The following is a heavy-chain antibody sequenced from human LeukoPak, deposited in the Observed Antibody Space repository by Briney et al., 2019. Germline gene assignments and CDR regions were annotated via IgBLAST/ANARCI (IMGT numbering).Heavy chain of an antibody. V-gene: IGHV1-69*05. D-gene: IGHD6-19*01. CDR1: GGTFSSYA. Sequence: GASVKVSCKASGGTFSSYAISWVRQAPGQGLEWMGGIIPMFGTANYAQKVQGRVTITTDESTSTAYMELSSLRSEDTAVYYCARGSADISGPYYYYYYMDVWGKGTTVTVSS. CDR3: ARGSADISGPYYYYYYMDV. J-gene: IGHJ6*03. CDR2: IIPMFGTA.